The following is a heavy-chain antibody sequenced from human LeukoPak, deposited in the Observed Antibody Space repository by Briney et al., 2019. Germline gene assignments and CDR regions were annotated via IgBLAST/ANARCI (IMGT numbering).Heavy chain of an antibody. Sequence: GGSLRLSCAASGFTFRSYGMHWVRQAPGKGLEWVAVIWYDGSNKYFADSVKGRFTISRDNSKNTLYLQMNSLRAEDTAVYYCARTADYYGSGSYFPWAYFDYWGQGSLVTVSS. CDR2: IWYDGSNK. CDR1: GFTFRSYG. J-gene: IGHJ4*02. CDR3: ARTADYYGSGSYFPWAYFDY. D-gene: IGHD3-10*01. V-gene: IGHV3-33*01.